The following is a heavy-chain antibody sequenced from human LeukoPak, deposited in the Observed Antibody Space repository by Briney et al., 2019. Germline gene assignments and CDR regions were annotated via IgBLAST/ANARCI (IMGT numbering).Heavy chain of an antibody. D-gene: IGHD2-2*01. V-gene: IGHV3-48*01. CDR2: ISSSSSTI. CDR3: AKDYCRGTSCYLNWFDP. J-gene: IGHJ5*02. Sequence: DPGGSLRLSCAASGFTFSSYSMNWVRQAPGRGLEWVSYISSSSSTIYYADSVKGRFTISRDNAKNTLYLQMNSLRAEDTAVYYCAKDYCRGTSCYLNWFDPWGQGTLVTVSS. CDR1: GFTFSSYS.